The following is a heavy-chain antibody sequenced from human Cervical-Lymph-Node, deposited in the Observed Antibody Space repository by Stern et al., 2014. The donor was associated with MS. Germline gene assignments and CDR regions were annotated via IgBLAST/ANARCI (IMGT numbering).Heavy chain of an antibody. J-gene: IGHJ4*02. D-gene: IGHD5-24*01. CDR3: ARDRRWLLDY. CDR1: GGSISSGSYY. V-gene: IGHV4-61*02. Sequence: QVQLQESGPGLVKPSQTLSLTCTVSGGSISSGSYYWSWIRQPAGKGLEGIGRIYTSGSTNYNPSLKSHITLSVDTSKNPLSLARTSVTAADTAVYYCARDRRWLLDYWGQGTLVTVSS. CDR2: IYTSGST.